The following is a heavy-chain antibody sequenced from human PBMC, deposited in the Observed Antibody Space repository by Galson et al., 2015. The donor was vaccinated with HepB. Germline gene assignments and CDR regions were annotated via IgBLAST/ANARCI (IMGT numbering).Heavy chain of an antibody. J-gene: IGHJ4*02. CDR2: IIPIFGTA. Sequence: SVKVSCKASGGTFSSYAISWVRQAPGQGLEWMGGIIPIFGTANYAQKFQGRVTITADESTSTAYMELSSLRSEDTAVYYCARVREDTAMVFDYWGQGTLVTVSS. V-gene: IGHV1-69*13. CDR3: ARVREDTAMVFDY. CDR1: GGTFSSYA. D-gene: IGHD5-18*01.